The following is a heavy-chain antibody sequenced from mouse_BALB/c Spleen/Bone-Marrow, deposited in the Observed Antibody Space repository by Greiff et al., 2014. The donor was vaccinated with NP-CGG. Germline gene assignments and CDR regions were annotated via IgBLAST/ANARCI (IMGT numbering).Heavy chain of an antibody. CDR2: FDPSDSET. CDR3: ARALGDGYYYARDY. Sequence: VKLMESGAELVKPGAPVKLSCKASGYTFTSYWMNWVKQRPGGGLEWIGRFDPSDSETHYNQKFKNKATLTVDKSSSTSYNQLLRLTSEDSSVNYCARALGDGYYYARDYWGQGTSVTVSS. D-gene: IGHD2-3*01. J-gene: IGHJ4*01. V-gene: IGHV1-69*02. CDR1: GYTFTSYW.